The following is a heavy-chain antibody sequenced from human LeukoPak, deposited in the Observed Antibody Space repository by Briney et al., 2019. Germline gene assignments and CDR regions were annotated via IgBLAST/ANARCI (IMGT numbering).Heavy chain of an antibody. CDR3: AEEGGSSWYSYYYYMDV. V-gene: IGHV3-23*01. D-gene: IGHD6-13*01. J-gene: IGHJ6*03. CDR1: GFTFSSYA. CDR2: ISGSGGST. Sequence: GGSLRLSCAASGFTFSSYAMSWVRQAPGKGLEWVSAISGSGGSTYYADSVKGRFTISRDNSKNTLYLQMNSLRAEDTAVYYCAEEGGSSWYSYYYYMDVWGKGTTVTVSS.